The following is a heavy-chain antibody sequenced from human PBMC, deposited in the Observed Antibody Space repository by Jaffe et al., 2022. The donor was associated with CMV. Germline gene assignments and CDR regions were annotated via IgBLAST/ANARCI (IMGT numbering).Heavy chain of an antibody. V-gene: IGHV4-59*01. CDR3: ASTVEFASSSGRGGAIDY. D-gene: IGHD6-6*01. J-gene: IGHJ4*02. CDR2: IFHPGST. Sequence: QVQLQESGPGLVKPSETLSLTCTVSGDSISTYYWNWIRQPPGKGLEWIGYIFHPGSTSYNPSLKSRVTISIDSAKNLFSLKLTSVTAADTAVYYCASTVEFASSSGRGGAIDYWGQGTLVTVSS. CDR1: GDSISTYY.